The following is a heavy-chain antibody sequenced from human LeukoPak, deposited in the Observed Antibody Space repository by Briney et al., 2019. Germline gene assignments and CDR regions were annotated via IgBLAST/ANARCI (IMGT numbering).Heavy chain of an antibody. V-gene: IGHV3-23*01. CDR2: ISGSGGST. Sequence: QPGGSLRLSCAASGFTFSSYAMSWVRQAPGKGLEWVSAISGSGGSTYYADSVKGRFTISRDNSKNTLYLQMNSLRAEDTAVYYCAKLTSYYYDSSGYYDYWGQGTLVTVSS. CDR3: AKLTSYYYDSSGYYDY. CDR1: GFTFSSYA. D-gene: IGHD3-22*01. J-gene: IGHJ4*02.